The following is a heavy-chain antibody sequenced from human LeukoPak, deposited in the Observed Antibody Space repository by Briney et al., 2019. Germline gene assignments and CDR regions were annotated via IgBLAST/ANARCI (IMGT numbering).Heavy chain of an antibody. Sequence: GGSLRLSCAASGFTFSSNYMSWVRQAPGKGLEWVSVIYSGGSTYYADSVKGRFTISRDNSKNTLYLQMNGLRAEDTAVYYCARAHYGDYFDYWGQGTLVTVSS. D-gene: IGHD4-17*01. V-gene: IGHV3-66*02. J-gene: IGHJ4*02. CDR2: IYSGGST. CDR1: GFTFSSNY. CDR3: ARAHYGDYFDY.